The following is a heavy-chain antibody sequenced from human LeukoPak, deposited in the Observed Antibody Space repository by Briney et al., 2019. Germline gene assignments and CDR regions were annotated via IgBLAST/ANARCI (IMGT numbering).Heavy chain of an antibody. CDR2: IIPILGIA. V-gene: IGHV1-69*04. CDR3: ARDGTTPLGCYYGMDV. Sequence: ASVKVSCKASGGTFSSYAISWVRQAPGQGLEWMGRIIPILGIANYAQKFQGRVTITADKSTSTAYMELSSLRSEDTAVYYCARDGTTPLGCYYGMDVWGQGTTVTVSS. J-gene: IGHJ6*02. D-gene: IGHD4-11*01. CDR1: GGTFSSYA.